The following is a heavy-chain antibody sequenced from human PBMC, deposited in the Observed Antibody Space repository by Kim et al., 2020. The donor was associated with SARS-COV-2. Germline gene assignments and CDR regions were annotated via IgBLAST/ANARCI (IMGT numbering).Heavy chain of an antibody. D-gene: IGHD3-22*01. J-gene: IGHJ2*01. CDR3: AREAYDSSGTSYFDH. CDR1: GGSISSSSYY. Sequence: SETLSLTCTVSGGSISSSSYYWGWIRQPPGKGLEWIGSIYYSGSTYYNPSLKSRVTISVDTSKNQFSLKLSSVTAADTDVYYCAREAYDSSGTSYFDHWGRGTLVTVSS. CDR2: IYYSGST. V-gene: IGHV4-39*07.